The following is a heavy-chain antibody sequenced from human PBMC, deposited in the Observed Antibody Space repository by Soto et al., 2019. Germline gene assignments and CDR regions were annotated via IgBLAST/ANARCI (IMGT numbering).Heavy chain of an antibody. CDR3: ARADSVLIANGFDL. CDR1: GGSIKADNW. Sequence: PSETLSLTCDVSGGSIKADNWWTWVRQSPGKGLEWIGEIYHSGSALYNPSLNNRLTISIDKSKKQFSLTLTSVTAADTALYFCARADSVLIANGFDLWGQGIQVTVSS. V-gene: IGHV4-4*02. D-gene: IGHD2-21*01. CDR2: IYHSGSA. J-gene: IGHJ5*02.